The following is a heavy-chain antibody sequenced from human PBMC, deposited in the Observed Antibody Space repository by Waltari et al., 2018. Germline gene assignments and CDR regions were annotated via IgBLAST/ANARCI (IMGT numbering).Heavy chain of an antibody. CDR3: CAVTWRSYYVGYFQH. CDR1: GGSISSSSYY. D-gene: IGHD1-26*01. CDR2: IYYSGST. V-gene: IGHV4-39*07. Sequence: QLQLQESGPGLVKPSETLSLTCTVSGGSISSSSYYWGWIRQPPGKGLEWIGSIYYSGSTYYNPSLKSRVTISVDTSKNQFSLKLSSVTAADTAVYYCCAVTWRSYYVGYFQHWGQGTLVTVSS. J-gene: IGHJ1*01.